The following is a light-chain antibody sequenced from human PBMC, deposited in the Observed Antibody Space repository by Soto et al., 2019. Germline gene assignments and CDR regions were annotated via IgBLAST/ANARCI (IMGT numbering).Light chain of an antibody. CDR3: LQHNNYPYT. V-gene: IGKV1-17*01. CDR1: QGIRDD. CDR2: AAS. Sequence: DIQMTQSPSSLSASVGDRVTITCRASQGIRDDLDWYQQKPGKAPKRLIYAASTLQSGVPSRFSGSGSGTEFTLTINSLQPEDFATYYCLQHNNYPYTFGQGTKVDIK. J-gene: IGKJ2*01.